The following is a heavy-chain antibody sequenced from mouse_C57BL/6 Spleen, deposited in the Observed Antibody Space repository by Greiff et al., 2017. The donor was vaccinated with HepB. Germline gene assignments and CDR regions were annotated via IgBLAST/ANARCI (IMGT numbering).Heavy chain of an antibody. D-gene: IGHD2-1*01. CDR2: ISDGGSYT. CDR3: ARGGIYYGNYVGYFDV. Sequence: EVKLMESGGGLVKPGGSLKLSCAASGFTFSSYAMSWVRQTPEKRLEWVATISDGGSYTYYPDNVKGRFTISRDNAKNNLYLQMSHLKSEDTAMYYCARGGIYYGNYVGYFDVWGTGTTVTVSS. CDR1: GFTFSSYA. J-gene: IGHJ1*03. V-gene: IGHV5-4*03.